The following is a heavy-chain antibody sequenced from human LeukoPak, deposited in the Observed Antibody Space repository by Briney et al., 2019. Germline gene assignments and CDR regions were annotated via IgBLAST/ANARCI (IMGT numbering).Heavy chain of an antibody. J-gene: IGHJ4*02. CDR1: GFTFSSYE. D-gene: IGHD5-12*01. V-gene: IGHV3-48*03. CDR3: ASGYDLPY. CDR2: ISRRGSTI. Sequence: GGSLRLSCAASGFTFSSYEMNWVRQAPGKGLEWVSYISRRGSTIYYADSVKGRFTISRDNAKNSLYLQMNSLRVEDTAVYYCASGYDLPYWGQGTLVTVSP.